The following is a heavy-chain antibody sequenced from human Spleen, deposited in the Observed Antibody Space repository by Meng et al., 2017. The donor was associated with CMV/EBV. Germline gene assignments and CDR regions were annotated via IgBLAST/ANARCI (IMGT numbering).Heavy chain of an antibody. CDR3: ARHFDYWSGYFSHNGLDV. CDR1: GDSISSNCW. V-gene: IGHV4-4*02. J-gene: IGHJ6*02. Sequence: SETLSLTCDVSGDSISSNCWWTWVRQPPGKGLEWIGEVHHSGSISYSPSLGSRVTISLDKSKNHFSLSLNSVTAADTAIYYCARHFDYWSGYFSHNGLDVWGQGTTVTVSS. D-gene: IGHD3-3*01. CDR2: VHHSGSI.